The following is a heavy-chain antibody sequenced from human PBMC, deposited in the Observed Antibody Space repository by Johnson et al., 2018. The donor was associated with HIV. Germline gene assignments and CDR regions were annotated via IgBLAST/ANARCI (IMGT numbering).Heavy chain of an antibody. J-gene: IGHJ3*02. D-gene: IGHD1-7*01. CDR2: IRYDASNK. V-gene: IGHV3-30*02. CDR1: GFTFSSYG. CDR3: AKLIVNWNYDEQPSRAFDI. Sequence: QVQLVESGGGLVQPGGSLVLSCAASGFTFSSYGMHWVRQAPGKGLEWVAFIRYDASNKYYADSVKGRFTVSRDNSKHTLYLQMNSLRAEDTAVYYCAKLIVNWNYDEQPSRAFDIWGQGTMVTVSS.